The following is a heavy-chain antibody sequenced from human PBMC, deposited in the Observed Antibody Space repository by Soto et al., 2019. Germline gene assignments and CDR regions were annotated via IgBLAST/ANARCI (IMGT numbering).Heavy chain of an antibody. V-gene: IGHV3-30*18. D-gene: IGHD3-3*01. Sequence: LRHSCAASGFAFSNYGMHWVRQAPGKGLEWVAFISDDGSNKDYADSMKGRFTMSRENSKSTLYLQMSSLRVEDTAVYYCTKRRNVLRFLEWSSGMEVWGQGTTVTVSS. CDR1: GFAFSNYG. CDR3: TKRRNVLRFLEWSSGMEV. J-gene: IGHJ6*02. CDR2: ISDDGSNK.